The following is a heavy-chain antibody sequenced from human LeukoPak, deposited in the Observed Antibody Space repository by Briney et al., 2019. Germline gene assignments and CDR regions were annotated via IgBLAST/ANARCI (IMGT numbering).Heavy chain of an antibody. CDR3: ARDPHCGGDCYSDY. V-gene: IGHV3-74*01. D-gene: IGHD2-21*02. CDR1: GFTFSSYW. Sequence: GGSLRLSCAASGFTFSSYWMHWVRQAPGKGLVWVSRINSDGSSTSYADSVKGRFTTSRDNAKNSLYLQMNSLRAEDTAVYYCARDPHCGGDCYSDYWGQGTLVTVSS. J-gene: IGHJ4*02. CDR2: INSDGSST.